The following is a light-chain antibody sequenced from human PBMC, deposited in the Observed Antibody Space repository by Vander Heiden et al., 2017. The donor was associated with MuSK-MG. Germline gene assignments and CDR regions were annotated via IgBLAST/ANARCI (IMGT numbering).Light chain of an antibody. CDR3: QPYDNTPLT. CDR2: WAS. Sequence: DILMTQPPDSLAVPLGERATINCKSSQALLYSDNKDYFAWYQQKPGQPPKLLISWASTRESGVPDRFSGSGPGTDFTLTISSLQADDVAVYYCQPYDNTPLTFGGGTKVEIK. V-gene: IGKV4-1*01. J-gene: IGKJ4*01. CDR1: QALLYSDNKDY.